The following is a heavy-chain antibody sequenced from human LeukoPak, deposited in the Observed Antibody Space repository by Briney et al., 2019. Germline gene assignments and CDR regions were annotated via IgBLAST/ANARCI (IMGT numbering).Heavy chain of an antibody. V-gene: IGHV1-2*02. CDR3: SLVETVGRDWFDP. Sequence: ASVKVSCKASGYTFTDYHIHWVRQAPGQGLEWMGWINPNGGGTNYAQKFQGRVTMTRDTSISTAYMELSGLRSDDTAVYFCSLVETVGRDWFDPWGQGTLVAVSS. J-gene: IGHJ5*02. CDR1: GYTFTDYH. D-gene: IGHD5-12*01. CDR2: INPNGGGT.